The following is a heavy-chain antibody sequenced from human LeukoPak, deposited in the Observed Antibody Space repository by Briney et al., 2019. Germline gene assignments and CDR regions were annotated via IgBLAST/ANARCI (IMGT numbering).Heavy chain of an antibody. D-gene: IGHD6-19*01. J-gene: IGHJ6*02. CDR2: IYNDDSST. V-gene: IGHV3-74*01. Sequence: PGGSLRLSCAASGFTFSTYYMHWVRQAPGKGLVWVSRIYNDDSSTTYAESVKGRFTISSDNGKNTLYLQMSSLRDDDTAVYYCVKGGAWQWTAMDVWGQATTVTVSS. CDR1: GFTFSTYY. CDR3: VKGGAWQWTAMDV.